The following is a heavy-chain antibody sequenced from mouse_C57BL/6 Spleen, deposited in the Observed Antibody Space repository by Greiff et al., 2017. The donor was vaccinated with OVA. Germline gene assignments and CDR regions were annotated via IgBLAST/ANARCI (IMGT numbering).Heavy chain of an antibody. Sequence: VQLQQPGAELVMPGASVKLSCKASGYTFTSYWMHWVKQRPGQGLEWIGEIDPSDSYTNYNQKFKGKSTLTVDKSSSTAYMQLSSLTSEDSAVYYCARSPGSSWYYFDYWGQGTTLTVSS. CDR3: ARSPGSSWYYFDY. D-gene: IGHD1-1*01. J-gene: IGHJ2*01. CDR1: GYTFTSYW. V-gene: IGHV1-69*01. CDR2: IDPSDSYT.